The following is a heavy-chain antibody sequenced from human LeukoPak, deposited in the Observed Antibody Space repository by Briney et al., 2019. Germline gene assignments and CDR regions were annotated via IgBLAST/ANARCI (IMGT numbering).Heavy chain of an antibody. CDR1: GGTFISYA. Sequence: RASVTVSFKASGGTFISYAISWVRQAPGQGLEWMGGIIPIFGTANYAQKFQGRVTITADKSTSTAYMELSSLRSEDTAVYYCARGRGYGSGSSPLYYFDYWGQGTLVTVSS. CDR2: IIPIFGTA. D-gene: IGHD3-10*01. V-gene: IGHV1-69*06. CDR3: ARGRGYGSGSSPLYYFDY. J-gene: IGHJ4*02.